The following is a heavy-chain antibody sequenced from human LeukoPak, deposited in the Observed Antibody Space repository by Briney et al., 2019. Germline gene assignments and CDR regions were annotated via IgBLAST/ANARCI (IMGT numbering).Heavy chain of an antibody. V-gene: IGHV4-59*01. Sequence: PSETLSLTCTVSGGSISSYYWTWIRQPPGKGLEWIGSIYYTGSTNYNPSLKSRVTISVDKSKSQFSLKLSSVTAADTAVYYFARAYCSGGNCYYFDYWGQGTLVTVSS. CDR3: ARAYCSGGNCYYFDY. J-gene: IGHJ4*02. CDR2: IYYTGST. CDR1: GGSISSYY. D-gene: IGHD2-15*01.